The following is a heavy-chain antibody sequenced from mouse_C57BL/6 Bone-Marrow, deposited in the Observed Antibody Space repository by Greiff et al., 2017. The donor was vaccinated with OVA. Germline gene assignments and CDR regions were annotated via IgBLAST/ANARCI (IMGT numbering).Heavy chain of an antibody. CDR3: AKRGYYGSRLLSGYFDG. V-gene: IGHV2-5*01. J-gene: IGHJ1*03. CDR1: GFSLTSYG. Sequence: QVQLKQSGPGLVQPSQSLSITCTVSGFSLTSYGVHWVRQSPGKGLEWLGVIWRGGSTDYNAAFMSRLSITKDNPKSQVFFKMNRLQADDTAIYYCAKRGYYGSRLLSGYFDGWGTGTTVTVSS. CDR2: IWRGGST. D-gene: IGHD1-1*01.